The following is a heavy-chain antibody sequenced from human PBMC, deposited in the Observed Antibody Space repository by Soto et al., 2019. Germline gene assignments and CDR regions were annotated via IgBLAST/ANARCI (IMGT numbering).Heavy chain of an antibody. Sequence: QVQLVQSGADVKKPGASVKVSCKASGFSFISYTMHWVRQTPGHRLEWMGWINTGNGNTKYSQRFQGRVFITRDTSASTTYMELSSLRSEDTAMYYCARYASMNRKAFDLWGQGTMVVVSS. J-gene: IGHJ3*01. CDR1: GFSFISYT. D-gene: IGHD3-16*01. CDR3: ARYASMNRKAFDL. CDR2: INTGNGNT. V-gene: IGHV1-3*04.